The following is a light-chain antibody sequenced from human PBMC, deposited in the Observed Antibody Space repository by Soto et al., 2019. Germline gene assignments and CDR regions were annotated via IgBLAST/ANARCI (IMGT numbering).Light chain of an antibody. J-gene: IGKJ3*01. CDR1: QSISSY. V-gene: IGKV1-39*01. CDR2: AAS. CDR3: QQTYSGFS. Sequence: DIQMTQSPSSLSAFVGDRVTLTCRASQSISSYLNWYQKKPGKAPEVLIYAASYLQTGVPSRFSGRGSGTDFTHTIDSLQPEDIATYYCQQTYSGFSFGPGTKVAIK.